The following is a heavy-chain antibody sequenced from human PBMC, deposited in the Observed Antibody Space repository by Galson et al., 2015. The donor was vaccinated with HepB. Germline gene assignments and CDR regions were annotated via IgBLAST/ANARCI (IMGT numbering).Heavy chain of an antibody. CDR3: IEEGYRSGWFLWY. V-gene: IGHV3-15*01. Sequence: SLRLSCAASGFTFTNAWMSWVRQAPGKGLEWVGRIKGKIDGGTTDYAAPVKGRFTISRDDSKSTLYLQMNSLKTEDTAVYYCIEEGYRSGWFLWYWGQGALVTVSS. CDR2: IKGKIDGGTT. CDR1: GFTFTNAW. D-gene: IGHD6-19*01. J-gene: IGHJ4*02.